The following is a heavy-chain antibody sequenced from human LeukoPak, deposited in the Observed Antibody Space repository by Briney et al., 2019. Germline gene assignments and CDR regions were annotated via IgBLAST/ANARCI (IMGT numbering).Heavy chain of an antibody. CDR2: INHSGST. D-gene: IGHD6-13*01. CDR3: ARPRRYNIAAAGNPFDY. J-gene: IGHJ4*02. CDR1: GGSFSGYY. Sequence: KSSETLSLTCAVYGGSFSGYYWSWIRQPPGKGLEWIGEINHSGSTNYNPSLKSRVTISVDTSKNQFSLKLSSVTAADTAVYYCARPRRYNIAAAGNPFDYWGQGTLVTVSS. V-gene: IGHV4-34*01.